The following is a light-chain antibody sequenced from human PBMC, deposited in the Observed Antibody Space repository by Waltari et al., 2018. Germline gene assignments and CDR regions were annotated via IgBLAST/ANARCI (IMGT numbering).Light chain of an antibody. CDR1: SLRSYY. V-gene: IGLV3-19*01. CDR3: DSRDSSGNHVV. J-gene: IGLJ2*01. Sequence: SSELTQDPAVSVALGQTVRITCQGDSLRSYYASWYQQKPGQAPVLVIYGKNNRPSGIPDRVSCSSSGNRGAVTITGAQAEDEADYYCDSRDSSGNHVVFGGGTKLTVL. CDR2: GKN.